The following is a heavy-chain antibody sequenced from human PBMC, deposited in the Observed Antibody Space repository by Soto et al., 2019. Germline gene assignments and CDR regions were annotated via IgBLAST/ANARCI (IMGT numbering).Heavy chain of an antibody. CDR2: INHSGST. D-gene: IGHD3-3*01. CDR3: ARGVVTIFGGGGMDV. V-gene: IGHV4-34*01. CDR1: GGSFSDYY. Sequence: PSETLSLTWAVYGGSFSDYYWSWIRQPPGKGLEWIGEINHSGSTNYNPSLKSRVTISVDTSKNQFSLKLSSVTAADTAVYYCARGVVTIFGGGGMDVWGQGTTVTVSS. J-gene: IGHJ6*02.